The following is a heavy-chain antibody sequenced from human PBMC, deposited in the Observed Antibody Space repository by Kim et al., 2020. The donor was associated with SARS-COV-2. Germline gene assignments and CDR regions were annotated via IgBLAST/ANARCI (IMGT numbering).Heavy chain of an antibody. CDR3: ARGGGTTTRTIHNYWYFDL. CDR1: GFTFSSYS. V-gene: IGHV3-21*01. Sequence: GSLRLSCAASGFTFSSYSMNWVRQAPGKGLEWVSSITSSSSYIYYADSVKGRFTISRDNAKNSLYLQMNSLRAEDTAVYYCARGGGTTTRTIHNYWYFDLWGRGTLVSVSS. CDR2: ITSSSSYI. J-gene: IGHJ2*01. D-gene: IGHD1-1*01.